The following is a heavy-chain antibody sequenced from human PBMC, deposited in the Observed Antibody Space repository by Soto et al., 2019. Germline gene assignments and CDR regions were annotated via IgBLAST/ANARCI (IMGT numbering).Heavy chain of an antibody. CDR2: ISSSSTI. CDR3: ARVRFLEWLPTTDF. Sequence: PVGPQRLSCGASGCNFSSYSMNWISQDPGKGLEWVSYISSSSTIYYADSVKGRFTISRDNAKNSLYLKMYSLRDEDTAVYYCARVRFLEWLPTTDFLVQGTTVTVFS. V-gene: IGHV3-48*02. D-gene: IGHD3-3*01. J-gene: IGHJ6*02. CDR1: GCNFSSYS.